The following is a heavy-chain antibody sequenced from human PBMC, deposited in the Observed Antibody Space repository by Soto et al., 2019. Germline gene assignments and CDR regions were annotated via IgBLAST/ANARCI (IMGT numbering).Heavy chain of an antibody. V-gene: IGHV4-39*01. CDR1: GGSISSSGYY. D-gene: IGHD3-10*01. Sequence: PSETLSLTCTVSGGSISSSGYYWGWIRQPPGKGLEWIGTISYSGSTYYNPSLKSRVTMSGDTSNNQFSLKLSSVTAADTAVYYCAIRRALYGSRSEKYYGTDVWGLGT. CDR2: ISYSGST. J-gene: IGHJ6*02. CDR3: AIRRALYGSRSEKYYGTDV.